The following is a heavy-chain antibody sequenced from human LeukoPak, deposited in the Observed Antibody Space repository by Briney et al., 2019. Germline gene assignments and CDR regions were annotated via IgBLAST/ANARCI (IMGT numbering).Heavy chain of an antibody. CDR2: ISSSSGTI. J-gene: IGHJ4*02. D-gene: IGHD3-10*01. V-gene: IGHV3-48*04. Sequence: GGSLRLSCAASGFTFSSYSMNWVRQAPGKGLEWVSYISSSSGTIYYADSVKGRFTISRDNAKNSLYLQMNSLRAEDTAEYYCARATYYYGSGSYVLDYWGQGTLVTVSS. CDR1: GFTFSSYS. CDR3: ARATYYYGSGSYVLDY.